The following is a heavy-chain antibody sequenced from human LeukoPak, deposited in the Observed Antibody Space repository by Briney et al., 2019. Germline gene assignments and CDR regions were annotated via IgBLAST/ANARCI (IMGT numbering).Heavy chain of an antibody. V-gene: IGHV4-4*07. Sequence: SETLSLTCTVSGGSLSTYYWSWIRQPAGKGLEWIGRIYTTGSTNYNPSLRSRVTMSAATSKKQFSPRLSSVTAADTAVYYCARGLHYDTLTGYNMGSRDWFDPWGQGTLVTVSS. CDR3: ARGLHYDTLTGYNMGSRDWFDP. CDR2: IYTTGST. CDR1: GGSLSTYY. D-gene: IGHD3-9*01. J-gene: IGHJ5*02.